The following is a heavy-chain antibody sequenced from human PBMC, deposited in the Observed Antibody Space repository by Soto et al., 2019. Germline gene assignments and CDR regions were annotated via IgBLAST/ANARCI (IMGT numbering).Heavy chain of an antibody. D-gene: IGHD3-10*01. CDR2: IYPGDSDT. Sequence: GESLKISCKGSGYSFTSYWIGWVRQMPGKGLEWMGIIYPGDSDTRYSPSFQGQVTISADKSISTAYLQWSSLKASDTAMYYCATDLYYYGSGSYQYFQHWGQGTLVTVSS. V-gene: IGHV5-51*01. CDR1: GYSFTSYW. CDR3: ATDLYYYGSGSYQYFQH. J-gene: IGHJ1*01.